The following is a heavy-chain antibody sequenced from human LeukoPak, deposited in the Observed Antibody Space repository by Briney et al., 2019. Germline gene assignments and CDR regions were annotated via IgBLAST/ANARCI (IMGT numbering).Heavy chain of an antibody. J-gene: IGHJ4*02. CDR1: GXSISSGDYY. CDR3: ARVVGYCSSTSCYVRKSAYYFDY. CDR2: IYYSGST. Sequence: SQTLSLTCTVSGXSISSGDYYWSWIRQPPGKGLEWIGYIYYSGSTYYNPSLKSRVTISVDTSKNQFSLKLSSVTAADTAVYYCARVVGYCSSTSCYVRKSAYYFDYWGQGTLVTVSS. D-gene: IGHD2-2*03. V-gene: IGHV4-30-4*01.